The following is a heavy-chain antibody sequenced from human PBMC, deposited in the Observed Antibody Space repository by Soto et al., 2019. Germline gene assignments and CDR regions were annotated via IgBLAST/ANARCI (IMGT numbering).Heavy chain of an antibody. Sequence: EVQLLESGGGLVQPGGSLRLSCAASGFTFSSYAMSWVRQAPGKGLEWVSAISGSGGSTYYADSVKGRFTISRDNSXXXXXLXXXXXXXXXXXXXXXXXXXXXXXXXXXXDAFDIWGQGTMVTVSS. V-gene: IGHV3-23*01. CDR2: ISGSGGST. J-gene: IGHJ3*02. CDR1: GFTFSSYA. CDR3: XXXXXXXXXXXXXDAFDI.